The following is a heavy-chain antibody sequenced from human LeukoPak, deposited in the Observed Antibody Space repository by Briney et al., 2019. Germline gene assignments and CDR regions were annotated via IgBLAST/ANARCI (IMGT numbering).Heavy chain of an antibody. CDR1: GFTFSSYS. V-gene: IGHV3-21*01. CDR2: ISSSSSYI. J-gene: IGHJ4*02. D-gene: IGHD4-17*01. Sequence: GGSLGLSCAASGFTFSSYSMNWVRQAPGKGLEWVSSISSSSSYIYYADSVKGRFTISRDNAKNSLYLQMNSLRAEDTAVYYCARDRDYGDYGAPFDYWGQGTLDTVSS. CDR3: ARDRDYGDYGAPFDY.